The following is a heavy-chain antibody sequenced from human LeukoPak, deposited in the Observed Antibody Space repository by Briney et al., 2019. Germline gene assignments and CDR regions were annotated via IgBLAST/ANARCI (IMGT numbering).Heavy chain of an antibody. CDR2: LSAYNGNT. Sequence: GASVEVSCKASGYTFTSYGISWVRQAPGQGLEWMCWLSAYNGNTNYAQKLQGRATMTTDTSTSTAYMELRSLRSDDTAVYYCARWYSSSSYYYYYYYMDVWGKGTTVTVSS. V-gene: IGHV1-18*01. J-gene: IGHJ6*03. D-gene: IGHD6-13*01. CDR3: ARWYSSSSYYYYYYYMDV. CDR1: GYTFTSYG.